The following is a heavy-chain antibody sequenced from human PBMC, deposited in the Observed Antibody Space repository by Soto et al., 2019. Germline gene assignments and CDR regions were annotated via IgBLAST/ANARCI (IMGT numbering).Heavy chain of an antibody. V-gene: IGHV3-30-3*01. CDR3: ASWLVREHAFDI. CDR2: ISYDGSNK. CDR1: GFTFSSYA. Sequence: PGGSLRLSCAASGFTFSSYAMHWVRQAPGKGLEWMAVISYDGSNKYYADSVKGRFTISRDNSKNTLYLQMNSLRAEDTAVYYCASWLVREHAFDIWGLGTMVTVSS. D-gene: IGHD6-19*01. J-gene: IGHJ3*02.